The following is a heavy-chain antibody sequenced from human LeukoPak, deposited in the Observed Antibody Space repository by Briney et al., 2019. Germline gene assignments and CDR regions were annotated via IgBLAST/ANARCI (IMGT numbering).Heavy chain of an antibody. CDR2: IIPIFGTA. J-gene: IGHJ4*02. D-gene: IGHD5-12*01. Sequence: SVKVSCKASGGTFSSYAISWVRQAPGQGLEWMGGIIPIFGTANYAQKFQGRVTITADESTSTAYMELSSLGSEDTAVYYCARVLSGWLRISFDYWGQGTLVTVSS. V-gene: IGHV1-69*13. CDR1: GGTFSSYA. CDR3: ARVLSGWLRISFDY.